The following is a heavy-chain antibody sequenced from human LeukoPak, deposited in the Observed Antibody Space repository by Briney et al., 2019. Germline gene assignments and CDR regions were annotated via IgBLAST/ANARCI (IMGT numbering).Heavy chain of an antibody. CDR3: AKGGGSGWYGNFDY. J-gene: IGHJ4*02. Sequence: PGGSLRLSCAASGFTFSSYAMSWVRQAPGKGLEWVSAISGSGGSTYYADSVKGRFTISRDNSKNTLYPQMNSLRAEDTAVYYCAKGGGSGWYGNFDYWGQGTLVTVSS. CDR2: ISGSGGST. D-gene: IGHD6-19*01. V-gene: IGHV3-23*01. CDR1: GFTFSSYA.